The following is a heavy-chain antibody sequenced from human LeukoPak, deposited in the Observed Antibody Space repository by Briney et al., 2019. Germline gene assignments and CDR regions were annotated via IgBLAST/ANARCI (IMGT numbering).Heavy chain of an antibody. CDR1: GFTFSNYW. CDR3: ARGGTFYDILTGAYYYYGMDV. D-gene: IGHD3-9*01. J-gene: IGHJ6*02. V-gene: IGHV3-7*01. Sequence: GGSLRLSCAASGFTFSNYWMSWVRQAPGKGLEWVANIKQDGSEKYYVDSVKGRFTISRDNAKNSLYLQMNSLRTEDTAVYYCARGGTFYDILTGAYYYYGMDVWGQGTTVTVSS. CDR2: IKQDGSEK.